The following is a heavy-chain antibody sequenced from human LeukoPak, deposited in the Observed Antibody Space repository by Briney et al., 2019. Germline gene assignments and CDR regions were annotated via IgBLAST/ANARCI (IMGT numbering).Heavy chain of an antibody. CDR1: GFTFSTYS. CDR2: ISYSSSAI. J-gene: IGHJ4*02. V-gene: IGHV3-48*02. D-gene: IGHD3-22*01. Sequence: PGGSLRLSCAASGFTFSTYSMNWGRQAPGKGLEWGSHISYSSSAIYYADSVKGRLTISRDNAKNSLYMQMNSLRDEDTAVYYCARDSYGSSGYYYVSDYWGRGTLVMVSS. CDR3: ARDSYGSSGYYYVSDY.